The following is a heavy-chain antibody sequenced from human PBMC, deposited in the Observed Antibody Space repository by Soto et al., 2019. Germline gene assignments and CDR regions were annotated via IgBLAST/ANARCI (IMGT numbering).Heavy chain of an antibody. CDR2: ISGSSGST. J-gene: IGHJ4*02. Sequence: HPGGSLRLSCTASGFTFSSYALSWVRQAPGKGLEWVSSISGSSGSTYYADSVKGRVTISRDNSKNTLYLQMSSLRAEDTAVYYCAKESLKTPVTGPVDCWGQGTVVTVSS. V-gene: IGHV3-23*01. CDR1: GFTFSSYA. D-gene: IGHD6-19*01. CDR3: AKESLKTPVTGPVDC.